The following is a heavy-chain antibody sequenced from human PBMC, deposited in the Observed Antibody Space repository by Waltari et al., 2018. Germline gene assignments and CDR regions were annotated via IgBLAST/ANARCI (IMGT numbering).Heavy chain of an antibody. CDR3: ARRDSSGYYGMDV. Sequence: EVQLVESGGGLVKPGGSLRLSCAASGFTFSSYSLKWVRQAPGKGLEWVSSISSSSSYIYYADSVKGRFTISRDNAKNSLYLQMNSLRAEDTAVYYCARRDSSGYYGMDVWGQGTTVTVSS. V-gene: IGHV3-21*01. CDR2: ISSSSSYI. D-gene: IGHD6-19*01. CDR1: GFTFSSYS. J-gene: IGHJ6*02.